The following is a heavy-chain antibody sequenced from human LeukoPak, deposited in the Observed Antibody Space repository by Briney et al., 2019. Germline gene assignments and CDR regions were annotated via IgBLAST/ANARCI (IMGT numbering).Heavy chain of an antibody. CDR2: ISVYNGNT. J-gene: IGHJ5*02. D-gene: IGHD3-22*01. Sequence: ASVKVSCKASGYTFTSYGISWVRQAPGQGLEWMGWISVYNGNTNYAQKLQGRVTMTTDTSTSTAYMELRSLRSDDTAVYYCARNQYYYDSSGYPPWGQGTLVTVSS. V-gene: IGHV1-18*01. CDR1: GYTFTSYG. CDR3: ARNQYYYDSSGYPP.